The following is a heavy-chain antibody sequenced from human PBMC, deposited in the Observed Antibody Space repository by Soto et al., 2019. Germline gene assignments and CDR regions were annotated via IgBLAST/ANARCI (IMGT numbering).Heavy chain of an antibody. J-gene: IGHJ6*02. CDR2: IDPSDSYT. Sequence: GESLKISCKGSGYSFTSYWISWVRQMPGKGLEWMGRIDPSDSYTNYSPSFQGHVTISADKSISTAYLQWSSLKASDTAMYYCARSATHYYYYYGMDVWGQGTTVNVSS. CDR3: ARSATHYYYYYGMDV. V-gene: IGHV5-10-1*01. CDR1: GYSFTSYW. D-gene: IGHD2-15*01.